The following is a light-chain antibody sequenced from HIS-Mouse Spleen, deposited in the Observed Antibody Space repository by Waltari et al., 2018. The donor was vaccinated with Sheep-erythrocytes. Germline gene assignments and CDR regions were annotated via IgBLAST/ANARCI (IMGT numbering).Light chain of an antibody. Sequence: QSALSQPASVSGSPGQSITISCTGTSSDVGSYNLVSWYQQHPGKAPKLMVYEGSKRPSGVSNRFCGSKSGHTASLTISGLQAEDEADYYCCSYAGSSTVFGGGTQLTVL. CDR1: SSDVGSYNL. CDR2: EGS. J-gene: IGLJ7*01. CDR3: CSYAGSSTV. V-gene: IGLV2-23*01.